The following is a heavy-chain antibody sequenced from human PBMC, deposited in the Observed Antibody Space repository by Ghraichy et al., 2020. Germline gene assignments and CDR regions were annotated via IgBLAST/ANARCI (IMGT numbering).Heavy chain of an antibody. J-gene: IGHJ6*02. CDR1: GFTFSSYD. V-gene: IGHV3-13*05. D-gene: IGHD3-10*01. Sequence: GESLKISCAASGFTFSSYDMHWVRQATGKGLEWVSAIGTAGDPYYPGSVKGRFTISRENAKNSLYLQMNSLRAGDTAVYYCARGVGPVRGVIISSWGMDVWGQGTTVTVSS. CDR2: IGTAGDP. CDR3: ARGVGPVRGVIISSWGMDV.